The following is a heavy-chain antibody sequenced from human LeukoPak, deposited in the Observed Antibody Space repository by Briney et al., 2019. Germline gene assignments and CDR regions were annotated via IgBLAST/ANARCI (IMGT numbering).Heavy chain of an antibody. CDR2: ISASGGST. Sequence: GGPVTLSCAASGFTFSSYAMSWVRRAPGKGLEWVSAISASGGSTYYADSVKGRFAISRDNSKNTLHLQMNSLRAEDTAVYYCASPGGVPTPDSWGQGTLVTVSS. J-gene: IGHJ5*01. CDR3: ASPGGVPTPDS. CDR1: GFTFSSYA. V-gene: IGHV3-23*01. D-gene: IGHD3-16*01.